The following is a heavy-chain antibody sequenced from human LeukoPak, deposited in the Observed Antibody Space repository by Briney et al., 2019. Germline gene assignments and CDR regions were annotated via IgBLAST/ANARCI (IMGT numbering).Heavy chain of an antibody. CDR1: GSTFSSYT. CDR2: ITSSSSYI. D-gene: IGHD3-9*01. V-gene: IGHV3-21*01. J-gene: IGHJ4*02. Sequence: GGSLRLSCAASGSTFSSYTVNWVRQAPGKGLEWVSSITSSSSYIYYADSVKGRFTISRDDARKSLDLQMNSLRAEDTAVYYCARDGDILTGHYRYYFDYWGQGTLVTVSS. CDR3: ARDGDILTGHYRYYFDY.